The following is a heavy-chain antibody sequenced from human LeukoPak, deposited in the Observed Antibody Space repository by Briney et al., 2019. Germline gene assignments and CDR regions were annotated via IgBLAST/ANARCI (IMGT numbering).Heavy chain of an antibody. Sequence: PSETLSLTCTVSGGSISSGGYYWNWIRQPAGKVLEWIGRIQTSGSTNYNPSLNSRVTISVDTSENQFSLELRSVTDADAAVYYCASTGEVTTVCDSWGQGKLVTVSS. CDR1: GGSISSGGYY. J-gene: IGHJ5*01. D-gene: IGHD4-17*01. CDR2: IQTSGST. V-gene: IGHV4-61*02. CDR3: ASTGEVTTVCDS.